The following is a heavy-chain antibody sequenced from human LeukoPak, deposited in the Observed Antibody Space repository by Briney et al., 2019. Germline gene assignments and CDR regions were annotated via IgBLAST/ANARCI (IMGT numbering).Heavy chain of an antibody. V-gene: IGHV1-46*01. J-gene: IGHJ4*02. CDR2: INPSDGTR. CDR3: AREQGSTGYFEY. D-gene: IGHD2-2*01. Sequence: RASVKVSCKASGNIFTSSYTHWVRQAPGQGLEWMGVINPSDGTRNYAQKFQGRVTMTRDMSTSTVYMDLSSLRSEDTAVYYCAREQGSTGYFEYWGQGTLVTVSS. CDR1: GNIFTSSY.